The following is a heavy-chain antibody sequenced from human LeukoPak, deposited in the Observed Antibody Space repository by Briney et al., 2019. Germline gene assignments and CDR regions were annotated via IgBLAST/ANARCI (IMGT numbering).Heavy chain of an antibody. CDR3: ARGSSGWYPDY. CDR1: GGTFSTYT. J-gene: IGHJ4*02. Sequence: SVKVSCKTSGGTFSTYTFNWVRQAPGQGLEWMGGIIPIFGSPHYAQNLQGRVTITADESTSTAYMELSSLRSEDTAVYYCARGSSGWYPDYWGQGTLVTVSS. D-gene: IGHD6-19*01. V-gene: IGHV1-69*01. CDR2: IIPIFGSP.